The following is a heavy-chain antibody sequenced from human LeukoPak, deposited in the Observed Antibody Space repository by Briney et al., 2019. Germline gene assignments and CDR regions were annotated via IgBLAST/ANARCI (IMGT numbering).Heavy chain of an antibody. Sequence: SVSVSCKASGGTFSIYAISWVRQAPGQGLEWMGGIIPIFGTANYAQKFQGRVTITADESTSTAYMELSSLRSEDTAVYYCARDKPGSGWTNAFDIWGQGTMVTVSS. CDR2: IIPIFGTA. J-gene: IGHJ3*02. CDR1: GGTFSIYA. CDR3: ARDKPGSGWTNAFDI. V-gene: IGHV1-69*13. D-gene: IGHD6-19*01.